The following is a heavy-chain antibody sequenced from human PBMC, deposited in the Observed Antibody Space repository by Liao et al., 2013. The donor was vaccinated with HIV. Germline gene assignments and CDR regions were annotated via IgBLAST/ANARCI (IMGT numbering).Heavy chain of an antibody. Sequence: QLQLQESGPGLVKPSETLSLTCTVSGGSISDYYWSWIRQPAGKGLEWIGRIYTSGSTDYNPSLKSRVTMSVDTSKNQFSLILTSVTAADTAVYFCARGGEVVPGTIYGWYFDLWGRGALVTVSS. J-gene: IGHJ2*01. CDR2: IYTSGST. CDR1: GGSISDYY. CDR3: ARGGEVVPGTIYGWYFDL. V-gene: IGHV4-4*07. D-gene: IGHD1-7*01.